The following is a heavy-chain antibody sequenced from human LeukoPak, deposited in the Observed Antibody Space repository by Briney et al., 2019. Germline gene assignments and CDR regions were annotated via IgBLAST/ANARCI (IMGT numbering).Heavy chain of an antibody. J-gene: IGHJ6*02. CDR2: ISYDGSNK. CDR1: GFTFSSYG. CDR3: AEDLTPLSNYHGSGSYPPNYYYYGMDV. D-gene: IGHD3-10*01. Sequence: GGSLRLSCAASGFTFSSYGMHWVRQAPGKGLEWVAVISYDGSNKYYADSVKGRFTISRDNSKNTLYLQMNSLRAEDTAVYYCAEDLTPLSNYHGSGSYPPNYYYYGMDVWGQGTTVTVSS. V-gene: IGHV3-30*18.